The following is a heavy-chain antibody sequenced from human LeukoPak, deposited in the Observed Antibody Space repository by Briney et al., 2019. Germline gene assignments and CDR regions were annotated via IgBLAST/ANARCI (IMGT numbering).Heavy chain of an antibody. Sequence: GGSLRLSCAASGFTFDDYGMSWVRQAPGKGLEWISGINWNGGSTGYADSVKGRFTISRDNAKNSLYLQMNSLRAEDTALYYCARVRYCSRTSCYWHFDYWGQGTLVTVSS. V-gene: IGHV3-20*04. D-gene: IGHD2-2*01. J-gene: IGHJ4*02. CDR2: INWNGGST. CDR1: GFTFDDYG. CDR3: ARVRYCSRTSCYWHFDY.